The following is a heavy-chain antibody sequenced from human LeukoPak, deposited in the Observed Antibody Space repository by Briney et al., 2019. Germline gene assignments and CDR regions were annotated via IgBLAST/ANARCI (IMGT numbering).Heavy chain of an antibody. CDR1: GFTFSSYA. CDR2: ISGSGGST. V-gene: IGHV3-23*01. Sequence: GGSLRLSCAASGFTFSSYAMSWVRQAPGKGLEWVSAISGSGGSTDYADSVKGRFTISRDNSKNTLYLQMNSLRAEDTAIYYCAKDPTVGTTNYFDYWGQGTLVTVSS. D-gene: IGHD4-23*01. CDR3: AKDPTVGTTNYFDY. J-gene: IGHJ4*02.